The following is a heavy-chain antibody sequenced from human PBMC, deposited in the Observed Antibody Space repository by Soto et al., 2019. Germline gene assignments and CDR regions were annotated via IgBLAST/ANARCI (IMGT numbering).Heavy chain of an antibody. Sequence: GASVEVSSKASGGTFSSYAIRWVRQAPGKGLEWMGGIIPIFGTANYAQKFQGRVTITADESTSTAYMELSSLRSEDTAVYYCARVGDHHDYGDYDWFDPWGQGTLVTVSS. CDR1: GGTFSSYA. D-gene: IGHD4-17*01. J-gene: IGHJ5*02. CDR3: ARVGDHHDYGDYDWFDP. CDR2: IIPIFGTA. V-gene: IGHV1-69*13.